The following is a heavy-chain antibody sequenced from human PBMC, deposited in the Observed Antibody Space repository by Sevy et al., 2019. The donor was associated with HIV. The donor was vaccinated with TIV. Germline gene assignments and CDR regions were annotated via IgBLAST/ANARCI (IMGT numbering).Heavy chain of an antibody. D-gene: IGHD5-12*01. J-gene: IGHJ4*02. CDR1: GFTFSSYA. Sequence: GGSLRLSCAASGFTFSSYAMNWFRQAPGKGLEWVSGISGRGGSTYYADSVKGRFTISRDNSKNTLFLQMNTLRAEDTAVYYCAKVIVDTGHYVSDYWGQGTLVTASS. V-gene: IGHV3-23*01. CDR3: AKVIVDTGHYVSDY. CDR2: ISGRGGST.